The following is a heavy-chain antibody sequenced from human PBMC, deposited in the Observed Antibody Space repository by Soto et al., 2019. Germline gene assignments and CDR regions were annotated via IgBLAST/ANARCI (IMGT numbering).Heavy chain of an antibody. CDR1: GFSLSTSGVG. Sequence: QITLKASGPTLVKATQTLTLTCTFSGFSLSTSGVGVCCIRQPPGKGLEWFALIYWDDDMRYSPSLTSRLTITKHASKNQVVLTMTNMDPVDTATYYCAHVFVLVANYVMDVWVQGTTGTVSS. J-gene: IGHJ6*02. CDR2: IYWDDDM. D-gene: IGHD2-15*01. CDR3: AHVFVLVANYVMDV. V-gene: IGHV2-5*02.